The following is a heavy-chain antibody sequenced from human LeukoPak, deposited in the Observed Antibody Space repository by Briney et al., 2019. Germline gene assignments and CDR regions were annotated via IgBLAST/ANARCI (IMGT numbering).Heavy chain of an antibody. Sequence: PSETLSLTCTVSGGSISSYYWSWIRQPPGKGLEWIGYIYYSGSTNYNPSLKSRVTISVDTSKNQFSLKLSSVTAADTAVYYCALTPTYWGQGTLVTVSS. CDR1: GGSISSYY. CDR2: IYYSGST. V-gene: IGHV4-59*01. J-gene: IGHJ4*02. CDR3: ALTPTY.